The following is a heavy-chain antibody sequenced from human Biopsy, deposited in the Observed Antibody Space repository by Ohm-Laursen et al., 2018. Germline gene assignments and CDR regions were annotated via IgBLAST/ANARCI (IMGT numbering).Heavy chain of an antibody. CDR2: IYNTETT. CDR1: GGSISSSTTYY. Sequence: TLSLTCTVSGGSISSSTTYYWAWLRQPPGKGLEWIGSIYNTETTFYNPSLKSRLTISVDTSTNQFSLKVSSVTAADTALYFCARHPTGFWFDPWGHGTLVTVSS. J-gene: IGHJ5*02. CDR3: ARHPTGFWFDP. V-gene: IGHV4-39*01.